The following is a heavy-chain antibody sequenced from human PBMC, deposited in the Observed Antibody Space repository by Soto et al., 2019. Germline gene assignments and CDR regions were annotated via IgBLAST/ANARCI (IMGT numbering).Heavy chain of an antibody. CDR1: GFSLSTSGVG. CDR3: AHSIGYSYGFIDFDY. D-gene: IGHD5-18*01. Sequence: QITLKESGPTLVKPTPTLTLTCTFSGFSLSTSGVGVGWMRQPPGKALEWLALIYWDDDTRYSPSQKSRLTITKDTSKNQVVLTMTNMDPVDTATYYGAHSIGYSYGFIDFDYWGQGTLVTVSS. CDR2: IYWDDDT. V-gene: IGHV2-5*02. J-gene: IGHJ4*02.